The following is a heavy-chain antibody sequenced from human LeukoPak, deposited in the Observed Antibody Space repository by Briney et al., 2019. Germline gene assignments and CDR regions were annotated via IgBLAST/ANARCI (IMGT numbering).Heavy chain of an antibody. J-gene: IGHJ4*02. CDR2: VSYSGIT. V-gene: IGHV4-59*01. D-gene: IGHD6-19*01. Sequence: SETLSLTCTVPGGSISSYYWSWIRQPPGKGLEWIGYVSYSGITNYNPSLKSRVTISVDTSKKQISLRLRSVTAADTAVYYCTRTTPGSGWYDYWGQGTLVTVSS. CDR1: GGSISSYY. CDR3: TRTTPGSGWYDY.